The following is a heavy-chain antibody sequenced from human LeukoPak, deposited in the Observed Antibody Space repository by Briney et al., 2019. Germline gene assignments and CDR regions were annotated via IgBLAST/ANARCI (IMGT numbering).Heavy chain of an antibody. J-gene: IGHJ6*03. Sequence: SVKVSCKASGGTFSSYTISWVRQAPGQGLEWMGRIIPILGIANYAQKFQGRVTITADKSTSTAYMELSSLRSEDTAVYYCAKTETKNYYYYYMDVWAKGPRSPSP. V-gene: IGHV1-69*02. CDR3: AKTETKNYYYYYMDV. CDR1: GGTFSSYT. CDR2: IIPILGIA.